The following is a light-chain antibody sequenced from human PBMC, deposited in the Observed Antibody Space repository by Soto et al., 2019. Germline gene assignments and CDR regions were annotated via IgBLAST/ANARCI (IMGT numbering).Light chain of an antibody. CDR3: QQYGSSPRT. CDR2: XAS. J-gene: IGKJ1*01. Sequence: DIQMTQSPSSLSASVGDRVTITCRASQCISNYLAWXQXKXGXXPXXXIXXASXLQSGVPSRFSGSGSRTDFTLNISRLEPEDFAVYYCQQYGSSPRTFGQGTKVDIK. CDR1: QCISNY. V-gene: IGKV1-27*01.